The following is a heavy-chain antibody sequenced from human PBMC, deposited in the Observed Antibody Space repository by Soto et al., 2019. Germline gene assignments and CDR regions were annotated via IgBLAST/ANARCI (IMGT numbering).Heavy chain of an antibody. CDR3: AKEICSYGTYVMDV. CDR1: GFTFSNFG. J-gene: IGHJ6*02. Sequence: QVQLVESGGGVVQPGRSLRLSCAASGFTFSNFGMHWVRQAPGKGLEWVAVISYDGSDEYHADSVKGRFTISRDNSQNTLYLQMNSLRAEDTAVYYCAKEICSYGTYVMDVWGQGTTVTVSS. D-gene: IGHD3-10*01. CDR2: ISYDGSDE. V-gene: IGHV3-30*18.